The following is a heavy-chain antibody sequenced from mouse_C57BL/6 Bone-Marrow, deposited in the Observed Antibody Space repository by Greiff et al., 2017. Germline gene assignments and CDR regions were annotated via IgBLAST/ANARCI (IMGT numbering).Heavy chain of an antibody. CDR3: AISYDYEYIDY. D-gene: IGHD2-4*01. CDR1: GFTFTDYY. CDR2: VYPYNGGT. J-gene: IGHJ2*01. Sequence: VQLQQSGPVLVKPGPSVKISCKASGFTFTDYYMHWVKQSHGKSLEWIGLVYPYNGGTSSNQKFKGKATLTVDPSSSTAYMELNSLTSEYSAVYYCAISYDYEYIDYWGQGTTLTVSS. V-gene: IGHV1-36*01.